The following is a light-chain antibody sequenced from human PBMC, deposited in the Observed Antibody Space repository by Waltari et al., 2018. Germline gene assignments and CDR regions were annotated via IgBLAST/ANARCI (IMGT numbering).Light chain of an antibody. V-gene: IGKV3D-15*01. CDR2: DAS. Sequence: EVVMTQSPATLSVSPGEGATVPCRASESVRTNVAWYQQTPGQAPSLIIYDASTRATGIPDRFSGSGSGTEFILSISSLQSEDFAIYYCQQYNKWPPWTFGQGTKVEIK. J-gene: IGKJ1*01. CDR3: QQYNKWPPWT. CDR1: ESVRTN.